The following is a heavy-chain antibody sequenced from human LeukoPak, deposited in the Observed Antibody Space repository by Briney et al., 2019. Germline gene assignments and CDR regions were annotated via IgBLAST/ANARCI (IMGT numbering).Heavy chain of an antibody. CDR1: GGSFSGYY. Sequence: SETLSLTCAVYGGSFSGYYWSWIRQPPGKGLEWIGEINHSGSTNYNPSLKSRVTISVDTSKNQFSLKLSSVTAADTAVYYCARGTSNRRWLQRTPTYWYFDLWGRGTLVTVSS. V-gene: IGHV4-34*01. D-gene: IGHD5-24*01. CDR2: INHSGST. J-gene: IGHJ2*01. CDR3: ARGTSNRRWLQRTPTYWYFDL.